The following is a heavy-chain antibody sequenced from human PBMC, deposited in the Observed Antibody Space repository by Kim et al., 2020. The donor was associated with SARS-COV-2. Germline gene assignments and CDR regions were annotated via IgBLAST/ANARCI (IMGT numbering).Heavy chain of an antibody. J-gene: IGHJ6*02. D-gene: IGHD1-7*01. Sequence: ASVKVSCKVSGYTLTELSMHWVRQAPGKGLEWMGGFDPEDGETIYAQKFQGRVTMTEDTSTDTAYMELSSLRSEDTAVYYCATSAAVTGTTRGYYYYYGMDVWGQGTTVTVSS. CDR2: FDPEDGET. CDR3: ATSAAVTGTTRGYYYYYGMDV. V-gene: IGHV1-24*01. CDR1: GYTLTELS.